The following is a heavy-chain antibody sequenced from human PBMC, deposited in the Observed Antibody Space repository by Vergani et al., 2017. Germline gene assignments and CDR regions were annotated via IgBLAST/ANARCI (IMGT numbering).Heavy chain of an antibody. V-gene: IGHV3-66*02. CDR1: GFTVSSNY. CDR3: ARDSSGWYGGDY. J-gene: IGHJ4*02. D-gene: IGHD6-19*01. CDR2: IYSGGST. Sequence: VQLVESGGGVVQPGGSLRLSCAASGFTVSSNYMSWVRQAPGKGLEWVSIIYSGGSTYYADSVKGRFTISRDNSKNTLYLQMNSLRAEDTAVYYCARDSSGWYGGDYWGQGTLVTVSS.